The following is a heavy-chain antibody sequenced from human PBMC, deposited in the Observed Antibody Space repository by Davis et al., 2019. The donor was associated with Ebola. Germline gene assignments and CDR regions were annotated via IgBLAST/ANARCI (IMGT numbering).Heavy chain of an antibody. CDR2: PFPIFGTA. CDR1: LGTLRSHA. CDR3: ARGESGKSAVINWYFDL. D-gene: IGHD4-23*01. J-gene: IGHJ2*01. Sequence: SSVPVSRLASLGTLRSHAISWVRQAPGQGLEWMGGPFPIFGTANYAQKFQGRVTITADKSTSTAYMELSSLRSEDTAVYYCARGESGKSAVINWYFDLWGRGTLVTVSS. V-gene: IGHV1-69*06.